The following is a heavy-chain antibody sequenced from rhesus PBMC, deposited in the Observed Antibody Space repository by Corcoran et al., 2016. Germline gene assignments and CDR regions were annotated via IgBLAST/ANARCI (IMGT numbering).Heavy chain of an antibody. CDR3: ASLYGSGFAFDF. D-gene: IGHD3-28*01. V-gene: IGHV4S7*01. CDR2: IYSSNGNT. CDR1: VGSLRGGSC. J-gene: IGHJ3*01. Sequence: QVQLQESGPGLLKPSATLSLTCAVSVGSLRGGSCWGWCRQPPGKGLEWIGSIYSSNGNTYYNPSLKSRVTISTDTSKNQFSLKLSSVTAADTAVYYCASLYGSGFAFDFWGQGLRVTVSS.